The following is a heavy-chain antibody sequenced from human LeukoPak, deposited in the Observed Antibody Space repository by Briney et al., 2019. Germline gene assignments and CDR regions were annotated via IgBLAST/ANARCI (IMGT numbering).Heavy chain of an antibody. V-gene: IGHV5-51*01. J-gene: IGHJ4*02. Sequence: RGESLKISCKGSGYSFTSYWIGWVRQMPGKGLEWMGIIYPGDSDTRYSPSFQGQATTSANKSISTPYLQWSSLKASDTAMYYCARNIMPFIVALGTSFDYGGEGTLVTVSS. CDR1: GYSFTSYW. D-gene: IGHD5-12*01. CDR3: ARNIMPFIVALGTSFDY. CDR2: IYPGDSDT.